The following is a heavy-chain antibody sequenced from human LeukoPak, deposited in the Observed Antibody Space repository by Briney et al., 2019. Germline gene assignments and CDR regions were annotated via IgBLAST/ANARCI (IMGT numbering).Heavy chain of an antibody. CDR2: ITGSGGST. J-gene: IGHJ4*02. CDR3: ASVSVAEPH. Sequence: GGSLRLSCAASGFTFSSYAMSWVSQAPGKWLEWVSAITGSGGSTYYADSVKGRFTIYRDNSKNTLYLQMNSLRAEDTAVYYCASVSVAEPHWGQGTLVTVSS. V-gene: IGHV3-23*01. D-gene: IGHD6-19*01. CDR1: GFTFSSYA.